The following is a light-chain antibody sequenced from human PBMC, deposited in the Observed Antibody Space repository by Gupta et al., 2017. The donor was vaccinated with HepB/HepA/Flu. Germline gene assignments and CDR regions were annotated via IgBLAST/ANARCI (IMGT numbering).Light chain of an antibody. CDR2: GAS. CDR3: QQDGSSPQT. V-gene: IGKV3-20*01. Sequence: IVLTQSPGTLSLSPGERATLSCRASQSVSSNYLAWYQQKPGQAPRLLIYGASSRATGIPDRFSGSGSETDFALTISRLEPEDFALYYCQQDGSSPQTFGQGTKVEIE. J-gene: IGKJ1*01. CDR1: QSVSSNY.